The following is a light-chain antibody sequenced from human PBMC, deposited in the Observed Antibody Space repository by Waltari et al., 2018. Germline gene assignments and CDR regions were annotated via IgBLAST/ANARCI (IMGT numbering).Light chain of an antibody. CDR1: SSTIGSNY. CDR2: RNN. Sequence: QSVLTPPTSASGTPGQRVTIPCSGSSSTIGSNYVYWYQHVPGAAPKLLIYRNNQRPSGVPDRFSGSKSGTSASLAISGLRSEDEADYYCAAWDDSLSRWLLGGGTKLTVL. J-gene: IGLJ3*02. CDR3: AAWDDSLSRWL. V-gene: IGLV1-47*01.